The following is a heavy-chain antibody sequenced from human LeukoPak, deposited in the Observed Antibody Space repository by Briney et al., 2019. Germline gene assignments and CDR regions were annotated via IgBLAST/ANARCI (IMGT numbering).Heavy chain of an antibody. V-gene: IGHV1-69*04. D-gene: IGHD6-13*01. CDR2: IIPIHGIA. CDR1: GGTFSSYA. Sequence: ASVKVSCKASGGTFSSYAISWVRQAPGQGLEWMGRIIPIHGIANYAQKFQGRVTITADKSTSTAYMELSSLRSGDTAVYYCARDGYSSSSLDYWGQGTLVTVSS. J-gene: IGHJ4*02. CDR3: ARDGYSSSSLDY.